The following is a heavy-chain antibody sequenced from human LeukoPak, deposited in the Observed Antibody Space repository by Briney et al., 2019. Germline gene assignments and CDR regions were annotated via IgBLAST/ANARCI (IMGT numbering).Heavy chain of an antibody. V-gene: IGHV1-46*01. Sequence: ASVKVSCKASGYTFTSYYMHWVRQAPGRGLEWMGIINPSGGSTSYAQKFQGRVTMTRDTSTSTVYMELSSLRSEDTAVCYCARDGYNFAYYYGMDVWGQGTTVTVSS. CDR2: INPSGGST. CDR1: GYTFTSYY. CDR3: ARDGYNFAYYYGMDV. D-gene: IGHD5-24*01. J-gene: IGHJ6*02.